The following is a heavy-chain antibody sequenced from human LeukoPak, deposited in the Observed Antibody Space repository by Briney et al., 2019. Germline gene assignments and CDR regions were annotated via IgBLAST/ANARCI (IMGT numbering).Heavy chain of an antibody. V-gene: IGHV4-38-2*02. Sequence: SETLSLTCTVSGYSISSGYYWGWIRQPPGKGLEWIGSIYHSGSTYYNPSLKSRVTISVDRSKNQFSLKLSSVTAADTAVYYRAGYPVGAPRAYFDYWGQGTLVTVSS. D-gene: IGHD1-26*01. CDR2: IYHSGST. CDR3: AGYPVGAPRAYFDY. J-gene: IGHJ4*02. CDR1: GYSISSGYY.